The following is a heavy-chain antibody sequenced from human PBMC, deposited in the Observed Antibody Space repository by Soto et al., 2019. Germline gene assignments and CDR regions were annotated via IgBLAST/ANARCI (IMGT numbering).Heavy chain of an antibody. Sequence: GGSLRLSCAASGFTFSNAWMNWVRQAPGKGLEWVGRIKSKTDGGTTDYAAPVKGRFTISRDDSKNTLYLQMNSLKTEDTAVYYCTTDLGYCSSTSCYAQFFDWFDPWGQGTLVTVSS. CDR3: TTDLGYCSSTSCYAQFFDWFDP. V-gene: IGHV3-15*07. CDR1: GFTFSNAW. J-gene: IGHJ5*02. CDR2: IKSKTDGGTT. D-gene: IGHD2-2*01.